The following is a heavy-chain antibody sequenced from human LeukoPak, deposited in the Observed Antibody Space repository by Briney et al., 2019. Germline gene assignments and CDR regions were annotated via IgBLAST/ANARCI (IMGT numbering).Heavy chain of an antibody. CDR2: IKSKTDGGTT. Sequence: GGSLRLSCAASGFTFSNAWMSWVRQAPGKGLEWVGRIKSKTDGGTTDYAAPVKGRSTISRDDSKNTLYLQMNSLKTEDTAVYYCTTGDDYIWGSYPDYWGQGTLVTVSS. CDR1: GFTFSNAW. V-gene: IGHV3-15*01. J-gene: IGHJ4*02. CDR3: TTGDDYIWGSYPDY. D-gene: IGHD3-16*02.